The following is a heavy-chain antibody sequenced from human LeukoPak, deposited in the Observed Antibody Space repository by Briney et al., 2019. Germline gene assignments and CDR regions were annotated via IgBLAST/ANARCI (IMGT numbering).Heavy chain of an antibody. Sequence: PSETLSLTCAVYGGSFSGYYWSWIRQPPGKGLEWIGEINHSGSTNYNPSLKSRVTISVDTSKNQFSLKLSSVTAADTAVYYCAGRSGYYTDPGFVDYWGQGTLVTVSS. D-gene: IGHD3-3*01. CDR2: INHSGST. J-gene: IGHJ4*02. V-gene: IGHV4-34*01. CDR3: AGRSGYYTDPGFVDY. CDR1: GGSFSGYY.